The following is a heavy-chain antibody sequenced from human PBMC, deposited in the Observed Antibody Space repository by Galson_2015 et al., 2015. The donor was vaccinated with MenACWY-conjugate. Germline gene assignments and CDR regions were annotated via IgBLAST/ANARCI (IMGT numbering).Heavy chain of an antibody. CDR3: ARAKEQWLSKTFDL. J-gene: IGHJ3*01. CDR2: IKQDGSGK. V-gene: IGHV3-7*01. D-gene: IGHD6-19*01. Sequence: SLRLSCATSGFIFSNSWMGWVRQAPGKGLEWVANIKQDGSGKYYVDSVKGRFIISRDNAKNSLFLQMDSLRAEDTALYYCARAKEQWLSKTFDLWGQGTMVTVSS. CDR1: GFIFSNSW.